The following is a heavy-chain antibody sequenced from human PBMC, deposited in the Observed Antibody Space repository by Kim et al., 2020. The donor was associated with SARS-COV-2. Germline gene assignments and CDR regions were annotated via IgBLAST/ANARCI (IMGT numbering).Heavy chain of an antibody. CDR1: GFTVSSNY. CDR2: IYSGGST. V-gene: IGHV3-66*01. D-gene: IGHD3-22*01. Sequence: GGYLRLSCTASGFTVSSNYMSWVRQAPGKGLEWVSVIYSGGSTYYADSVKGRFTISRDNSKNTLYLQMNSLRAEDTAVYYCATGTPTYYYDSSGYYWRDYWGQGTLVTVSS. J-gene: IGHJ4*02. CDR3: ATGTPTYYYDSSGYYWRDY.